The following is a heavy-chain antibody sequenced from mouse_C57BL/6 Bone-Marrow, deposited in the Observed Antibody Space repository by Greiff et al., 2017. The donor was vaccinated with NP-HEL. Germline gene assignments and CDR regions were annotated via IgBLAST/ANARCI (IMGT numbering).Heavy chain of an antibody. Sequence: ESGPGLVKPSQSLSLTCSVTGYSITSGYYWNWIRQFPGNKLEWMGYISYDGSNNYNPSLKNRISITRDTSKNQFFLKLNSVTTEDTATYYCAREGGYREGFAYWGQGTLVTVSA. D-gene: IGHD2-2*01. J-gene: IGHJ3*01. V-gene: IGHV3-6*01. CDR3: AREGGYREGFAY. CDR1: GYSITSGYY. CDR2: ISYDGSN.